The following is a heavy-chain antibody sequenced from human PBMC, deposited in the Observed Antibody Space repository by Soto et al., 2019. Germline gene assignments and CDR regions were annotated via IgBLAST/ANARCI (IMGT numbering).Heavy chain of an antibody. CDR1: GYSFTSYW. CDR3: ARHELFHYYYYMDV. CDR2: IYPGDPET. J-gene: IGHJ6*03. D-gene: IGHD1-7*01. V-gene: IGHV5-51*01. Sequence: GESLKISCKGSGYSFTSYWIGLVRQMPGKGLEWMGIIYPGDPETRYSPSFQGQVTISADKSISTAYLQWSSLKASDTAMYYCARHELFHYYYYMDVRGKGTMVTVSS.